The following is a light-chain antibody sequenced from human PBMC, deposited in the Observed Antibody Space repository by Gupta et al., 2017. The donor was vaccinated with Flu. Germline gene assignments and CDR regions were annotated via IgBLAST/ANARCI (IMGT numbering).Light chain of an antibody. J-gene: IGLJ3*02. V-gene: IGLV7-43*01. CDR1: TGTVTSDYY. CDR3: LVFFGGAWV. Sequence: QTVVTHEPSLTVSPGGTVTRTCDSSTGTVTSDYYPTWFQQKTGQAPRTLIYSTNNKHSWTPARFSGSLLGGKAALTLSGVQPEYEAEYYCLVFFGGAWVFGGGTKLTVL. CDR2: STN.